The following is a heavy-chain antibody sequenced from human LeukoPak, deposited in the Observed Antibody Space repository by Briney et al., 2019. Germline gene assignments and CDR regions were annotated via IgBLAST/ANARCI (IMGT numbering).Heavy chain of an antibody. J-gene: IGHJ4*02. V-gene: IGHV1-8*01. CDR1: GYTFTSYD. D-gene: IGHD1-26*01. CDR3: ARTGRLGGSYYFDY. Sequence: GASVKVSCTASGYTFTSYDINWVRQATGQGLEWMGWMNPNSGNTGYGQKFQGRVTMTRNTSISTAYMELSSLRSEDTAVYYRARTGRLGGSYYFDYWGQGTLVTVSS. CDR2: MNPNSGNT.